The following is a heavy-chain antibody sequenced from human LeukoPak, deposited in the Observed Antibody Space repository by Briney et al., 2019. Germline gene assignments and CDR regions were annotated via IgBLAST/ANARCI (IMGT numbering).Heavy chain of an antibody. V-gene: IGHV3-21*01. Sequence: GGSLRLSCAASGFTFSSYSMNWVRQAPGKGLEWVSSISSSSSYIYYADSVKGRFTISRDNAKNSLYLQMNSLRAEDTAVYYCARGGIAAAGTFGWGQGTLFTVSS. CDR3: ARGGIAAAGTFG. CDR2: ISSSSSYI. CDR1: GFTFSSYS. J-gene: IGHJ4*02. D-gene: IGHD6-13*01.